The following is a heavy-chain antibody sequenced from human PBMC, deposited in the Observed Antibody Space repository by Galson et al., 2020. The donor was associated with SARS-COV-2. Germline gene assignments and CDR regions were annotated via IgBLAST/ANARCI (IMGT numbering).Heavy chain of an antibody. Sequence: ASVKVSCKASGYIFTNYGISWVRQAPGQGLEWVGSISPYYDTPNYAQKFQGRITMTIDTSTTTAYMELRSLRSDDTAVYYCSRDERFLDGQLADWGQGTLVTVSS. CDR3: SRDERFLDGQLAD. CDR2: ISPYYDTP. CDR1: GYIFTNYG. V-gene: IGHV1-18*04. D-gene: IGHD6-13*01. J-gene: IGHJ4*02.